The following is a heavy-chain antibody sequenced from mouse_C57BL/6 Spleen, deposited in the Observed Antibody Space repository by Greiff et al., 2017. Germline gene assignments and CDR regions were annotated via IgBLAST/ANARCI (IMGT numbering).Heavy chain of an antibody. CDR2: ISSGSSTI. D-gene: IGHD1-1*01. Sequence: DVKLVESGGGLVKPGGSLKLSCAASGFTFSDYGMHWVRQAPEKGLEWVAYISSGSSTIYYADTVTGLFTISRDNAKNTLFLQMTSLRSEDTAMYYCARGSKSWFAYWGQGTLVTVSA. J-gene: IGHJ3*01. CDR3: ARGSKSWFAY. CDR1: GFTFSDYG. V-gene: IGHV5-17*01.